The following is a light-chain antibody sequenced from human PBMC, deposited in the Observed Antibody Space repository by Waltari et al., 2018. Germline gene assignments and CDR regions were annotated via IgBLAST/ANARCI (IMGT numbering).Light chain of an antibody. V-gene: IGKV1-5*03. J-gene: IGKJ2*01. CDR1: ESISTW. CDR3: QQYSYFST. Sequence: DIQMTHSPSTLSTAIGDRVTITCRASESISTWVAWYQQKPGQAPKLLIYRTSNLQSGVPPRFSGSGSGTEFTLTIRSLQPGDFATYFCQQYSYFSTFGQGTKLEIK. CDR2: RTS.